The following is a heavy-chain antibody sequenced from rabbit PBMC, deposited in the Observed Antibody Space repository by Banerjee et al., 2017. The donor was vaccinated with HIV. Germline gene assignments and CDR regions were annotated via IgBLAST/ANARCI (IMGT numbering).Heavy chain of an antibody. CDR2: IGAGSSGST. CDR3: ARFEYDYTYDYAGYAYATDYDWLDL. V-gene: IGHV1S40*01. CDR1: GFSFSNNYW. J-gene: IGHJ5*01. D-gene: IGHD6-1*01. Sequence: QSLEESGGDLVKPGTSLTLTCTASGFSFSNNYWICWVHQAPGKGLEWIACIGAGSSGSTYYASWAKGRFTISKTSSTTVTLQMTSLTAADTATYFCARFEYDYTYDYAGYAYATDYDWLDLWGPGTLVTVS.